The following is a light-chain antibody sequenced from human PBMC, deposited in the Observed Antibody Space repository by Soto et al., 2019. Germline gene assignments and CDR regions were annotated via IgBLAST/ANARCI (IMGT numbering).Light chain of an antibody. V-gene: IGLV2-11*01. CDR2: DVT. Sequence: QSALTQPRSVSGSPGQSVTISCTGTSSDVGTYDFVSWYQQLPVKAPKLIIYDVTKRPSGVPDRFSGSKSANTASLTISGLQAEDEADYYCCSYAGSPPWVFGGGTKVTVL. J-gene: IGLJ3*02. CDR1: SSDVGTYDF. CDR3: CSYAGSPPWV.